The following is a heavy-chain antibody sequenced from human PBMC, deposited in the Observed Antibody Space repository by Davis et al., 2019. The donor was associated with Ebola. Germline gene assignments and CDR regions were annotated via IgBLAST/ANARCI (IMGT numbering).Heavy chain of an antibody. D-gene: IGHD6-19*01. V-gene: IGHV3-21*01. Sequence: GESLKISCAASGFTFSSYSMNWVRQAPGKGLEWVSSISSSSSYIYYADSVKGRFTISRDNAKNSLYLQMNSLRAEDTAVYYCVRGGTLAGTILHYWGQGILVTVSS. J-gene: IGHJ4*02. CDR3: VRGGTLAGTILHY. CDR1: GFTFSSYS. CDR2: ISSSSSYI.